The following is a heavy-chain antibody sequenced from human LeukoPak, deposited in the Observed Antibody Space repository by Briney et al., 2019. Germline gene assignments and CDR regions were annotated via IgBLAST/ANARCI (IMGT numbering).Heavy chain of an antibody. CDR3: ARGSSSWVTWYSDL. D-gene: IGHD6-19*01. V-gene: IGHV1-8*03. Sequence: ASVKVSCKASGYTFTSYDINWVRQATGQGLEWMGWLSPNSGNTGYAQKFQGRVTITRNTSINTAYMGLSSLRSDDTAVYYCARGSSSWVTWYSDLWGRGTLVTVSS. J-gene: IGHJ2*01. CDR2: LSPNSGNT. CDR1: GYTFTSYD.